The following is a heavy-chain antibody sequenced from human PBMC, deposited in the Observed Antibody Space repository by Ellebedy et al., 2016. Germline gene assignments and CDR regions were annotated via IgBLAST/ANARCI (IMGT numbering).Heavy chain of an antibody. CDR3: TRYYGSGSYQYYFDY. CDR1: GFTFSNAW. CDR2: IKSKADGGTT. V-gene: IGHV3-15*01. D-gene: IGHD3-10*01. Sequence: GGSLRLSCAASGFTFSNAWMSWVRQAPGKGLEWVGRIKSKADGGTTDYAAPVKGRFTISRDDSKNTLYLQMNSLKTEDTAVYYCTRYYGSGSYQYYFDYWGQGTLVTVSS. J-gene: IGHJ4*02.